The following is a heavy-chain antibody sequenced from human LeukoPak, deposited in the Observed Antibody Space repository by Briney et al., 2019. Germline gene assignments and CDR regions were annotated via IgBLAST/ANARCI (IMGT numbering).Heavy chain of an antibody. J-gene: IGHJ5*02. Sequence: PSETLSLTCTVSGGSVSTISHFWDWVRQPPGKGLEWIVSLSDTGTTYYNPSLESRVTMSVDTSRNQFSLKLSSVTAADTAVYYCARRDHTGRSHAWFDPWGQGTLVTVSS. CDR3: ARRDHTGRSHAWFDP. CDR2: LSDTGTT. V-gene: IGHV4-39*01. CDR1: GGSVSTISHF. D-gene: IGHD1-14*01.